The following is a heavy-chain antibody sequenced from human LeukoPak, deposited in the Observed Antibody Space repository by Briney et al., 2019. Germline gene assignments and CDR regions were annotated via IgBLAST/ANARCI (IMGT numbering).Heavy chain of an antibody. V-gene: IGHV1-8*03. CDR1: GYTFTSYD. J-gene: IGHJ5*02. Sequence: ASVKVSCKASGYTFTSYDINWVRQATGQGLEWMGWTNPNSGNTGYAQKFQGRVTITRNTSISTAYMELSSLRSEDTAVYYCARGFTRAWFDPWGQGTLVTVSS. CDR3: ARGFTRAWFDP. CDR2: TNPNSGNT.